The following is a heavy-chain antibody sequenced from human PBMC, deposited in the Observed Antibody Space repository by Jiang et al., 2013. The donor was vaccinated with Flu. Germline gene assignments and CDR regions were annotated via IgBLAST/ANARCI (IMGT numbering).Heavy chain of an antibody. CDR3: AREGGHENSLYWYFDV. J-gene: IGHJ2*01. V-gene: IGHV5-51*01. CDR1: GFSFTNYW. CDR2: IYPDDSDT. Sequence: SGAEVKKPGESLEISCRASGFSFTNYWIAWVRQMPGKGLEWMGVIYPDDSDTRYSPSLQGQVSFSADKSTKTAYLRWSSLRASDSGMYFCAREGGHENSLYWYFDVWGRGTQVTVSS.